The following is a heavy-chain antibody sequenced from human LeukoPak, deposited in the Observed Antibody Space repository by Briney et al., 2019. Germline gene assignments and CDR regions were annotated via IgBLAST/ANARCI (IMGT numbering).Heavy chain of an antibody. CDR1: GLMFSTSG. CDR3: ARESGAEKIGQMLNY. V-gene: IGHV3-30*02. CDR2: IQYDGSEI. Sequence: GGSLRLSCAASGLMFSTSGMHWVRQAPGKGLEWVAFIQYDGSEIYYADSLKGRFTISRDNSKNTLYLQMNSLRAEDTDVFYCARESGAEKIGQMLNYWGQGTLVTVSS. J-gene: IGHJ4*02. D-gene: IGHD1-14*01.